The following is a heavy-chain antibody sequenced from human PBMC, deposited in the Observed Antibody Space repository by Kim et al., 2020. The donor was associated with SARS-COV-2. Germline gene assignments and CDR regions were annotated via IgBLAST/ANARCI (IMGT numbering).Heavy chain of an antibody. V-gene: IGHV4-59*01. D-gene: IGHD3-10*01. CDR3: ARFQYGSGRHLDPFVF. CDR1: GGSLSPYY. J-gene: IGHJ3*01. Sequence: SETLSLTCTVSGGSLSPYYWSWIRQPPAKGLEWMGYMHYSGRANYSPSLKSRVAISVDTSTNHFSLNLTPVTVAATAKHFCARFQYGSGRHLDPFVFWG. CDR2: MHYSGRA.